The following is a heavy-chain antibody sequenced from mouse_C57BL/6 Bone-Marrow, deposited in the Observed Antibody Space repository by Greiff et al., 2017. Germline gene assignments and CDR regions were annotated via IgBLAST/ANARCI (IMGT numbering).Heavy chain of an antibody. V-gene: IGHV1-59*01. Sequence: QVQLQQPGAELVRPGPSVKLSCKASGYTFTSYWMHWVKQRPGQGLEWIGVIDPSDSYTNYNQKFKGKATLTVDTSSSTAYMQLSSLTSEDSAVYYCARWTAQAGYFDYWGQGTTLTVSS. CDR2: IDPSDSYT. J-gene: IGHJ2*01. CDR3: ARWTAQAGYFDY. D-gene: IGHD3-2*02. CDR1: GYTFTSYW.